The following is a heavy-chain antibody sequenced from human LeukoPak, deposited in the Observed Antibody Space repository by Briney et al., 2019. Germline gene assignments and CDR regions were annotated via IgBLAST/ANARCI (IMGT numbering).Heavy chain of an antibody. CDR1: GGTFSSYA. Sequence: SVKVSCKASGGTFSSYAISWVRQAPGQGPEWMGRIIPILGIANYARKFQGRVTITADKSTSTAYMELSSLRSEDTAVYYCARDTLTRYYSSTSCYASMAFDIWGQGTMVTVSS. CDR3: ARDTLTRYYSSTSCYASMAFDI. V-gene: IGHV1-69*04. J-gene: IGHJ3*02. CDR2: IIPILGIA. D-gene: IGHD2-2*01.